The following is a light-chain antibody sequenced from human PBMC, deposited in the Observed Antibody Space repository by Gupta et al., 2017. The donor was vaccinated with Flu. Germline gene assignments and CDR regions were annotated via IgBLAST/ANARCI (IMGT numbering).Light chain of an antibody. Sequence: PATRSVSPGERVTLSCRAGQSIAANLAWYQQKPGQAPRLLISGASTRATGIPARFSASGFGTEFTLTVTSLQSEDFAVFYCRQYDRWPRTFGQGTKVEI. CDR2: GAS. CDR1: QSIAAN. J-gene: IGKJ1*01. V-gene: IGKV3-15*01. CDR3: RQYDRWPRT.